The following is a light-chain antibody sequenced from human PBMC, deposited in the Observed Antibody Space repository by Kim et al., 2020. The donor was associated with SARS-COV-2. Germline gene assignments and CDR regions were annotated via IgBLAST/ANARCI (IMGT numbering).Light chain of an antibody. CDR3: QQYGTSPYI. V-gene: IGKV3-20*01. Sequence: EIVLTQSPGTLSLSPGERATLSCRASQSISSTYVAWFQQKPGQAPRLLIYGAFNRATGIPDRFTGSGSGTDFTLTISRLEPEDFAVYYCQQYGTSPYIFGQGTKLEI. J-gene: IGKJ2*01. CDR2: GAF. CDR1: QSISSTY.